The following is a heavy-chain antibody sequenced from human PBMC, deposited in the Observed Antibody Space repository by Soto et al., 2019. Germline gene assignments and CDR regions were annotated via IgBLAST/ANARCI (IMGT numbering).Heavy chain of an antibody. CDR1: GYTFRNFG. Sequence: ASGNVSCNAAGYTFRNFGVGWVRQAPGQGLECVGWINPNSGHTEYAQKLQGRVTVTADTSTSTAYMEVGSLRSDDTAVYYCARVYNYGSGSYLMPSSCYFDFWG. J-gene: IGHJ4*01. V-gene: IGHV1-18*01. D-gene: IGHD3-10*01. CDR3: ARVYNYGSGSYLMPSSCYFDF. CDR2: INPNSGHT.